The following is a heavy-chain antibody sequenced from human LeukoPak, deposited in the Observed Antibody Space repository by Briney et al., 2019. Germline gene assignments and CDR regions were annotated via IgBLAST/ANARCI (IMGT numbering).Heavy chain of an antibody. CDR2: FDPEDGGP. D-gene: IGHD1-26*01. CDR1: GYILTELS. V-gene: IGHV1-24*01. CDR3: AASHKDKEWELLLYFDY. Sequence: ASVKVSCKVSGYILTELSMHWVRQAPGKGLEWMGSFDPEDGGPIYARKFQGRVTMTEDTSTDTVYMELSSLRSDDTAVYYCAASHKDKEWELLLYFDYWGQGTLVTVSS. J-gene: IGHJ4*02.